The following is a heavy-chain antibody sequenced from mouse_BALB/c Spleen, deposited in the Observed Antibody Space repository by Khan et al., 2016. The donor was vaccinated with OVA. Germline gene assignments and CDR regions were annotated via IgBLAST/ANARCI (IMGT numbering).Heavy chain of an antibody. CDR2: ITPTSGCT. J-gene: IGHJ2*01. CDR1: GYTFTSYW. V-gene: IGHV1-7*01. CDR3: ARDRIDY. Sequence: QVRLQQSGAELAKPGASVKMSCTASGYTFTSYWMHWIKQRPGQGLEWIGYITPTSGCTDYNQKFKDKATLTADKSSSTAYIQLSSLTSDDSAVYDCARDRIDYWGQGTAVTVSS.